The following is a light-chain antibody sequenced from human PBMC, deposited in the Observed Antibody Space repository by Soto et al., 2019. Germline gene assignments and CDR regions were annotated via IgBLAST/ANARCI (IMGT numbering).Light chain of an antibody. J-gene: IGKJ4*01. CDR1: QNVYNN. Sequence: ENVVTQSPATPSLSPREGGNPSCQGSQNVYNNLAWYQQRPGQPPRLLIYDASTRATGISARFSGSGYGTEFTLTISSLQSEDFAVYFCQQCRNWPLTFGGGTKVDIK. CDR2: DAS. V-gene: IGKV3-15*01. CDR3: QQCRNWPLT.